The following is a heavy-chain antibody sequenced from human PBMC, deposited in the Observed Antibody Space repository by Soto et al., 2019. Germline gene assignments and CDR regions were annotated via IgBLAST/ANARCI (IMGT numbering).Heavy chain of an antibody. CDR2: VHRSGST. CDR3: ARRDYYDSTGYYGD. CDR1: GGSISSDKW. V-gene: IGHV4-4*02. Sequence: PSETLSLTCAVSGGSISSDKWWNWVRQPPGKGLEWIGEVHRSGSTNSNPSLKSRVTISVDKSQNHFSLKLSSVTAADTAVYYCARRDYYDSTGYYGDWGQGTPVTVSS. D-gene: IGHD3-22*01. J-gene: IGHJ4*02.